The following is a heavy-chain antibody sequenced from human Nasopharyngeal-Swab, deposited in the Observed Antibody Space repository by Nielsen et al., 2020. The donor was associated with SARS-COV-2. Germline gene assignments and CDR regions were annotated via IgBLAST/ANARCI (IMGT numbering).Heavy chain of an antibody. J-gene: IGHJ6*03. CDR3: ARGRYCSTTSCYAAYYYHYVDV. CDR1: GFTFSSYA. D-gene: IGHD2-2*01. CDR2: ISYDGSNK. Sequence: GESLKISCAASGFTFSSYAVHWVRQAPGKGLEWVAVISYDGSNKYYADSVKGRFTISRDNSKNTLYLQMDSLRAEDTAVYYCARGRYCSTTSCYAAYYYHYVDVWDKETMVTVSS. V-gene: IGHV3-30-3*01.